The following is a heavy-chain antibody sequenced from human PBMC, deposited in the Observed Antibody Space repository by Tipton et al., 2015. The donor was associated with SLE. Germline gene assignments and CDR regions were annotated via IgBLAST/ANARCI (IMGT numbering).Heavy chain of an antibody. J-gene: IGHJ4*02. CDR2: IYHSGST. D-gene: IGHD6-13*01. CDR3: ARGPGYSSSWIDY. V-gene: IGHV4-30-2*01. Sequence: TLSLTCAVSGGSISSGGYSWSWIRQPPGKGLEWIGYIYHSGSTYYNPSLKSRVTISVDTSKNQFSLKLSSVTAADTAVYYCARGPGYSSSWIDYWGQGTLVTVSS. CDR1: GGSISSGGYS.